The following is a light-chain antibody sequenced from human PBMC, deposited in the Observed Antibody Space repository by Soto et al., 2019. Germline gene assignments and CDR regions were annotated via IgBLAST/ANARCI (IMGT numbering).Light chain of an antibody. CDR1: ATDVGAYNY. Sequence: LTQPSPVPASPGRSRTIACTGTATDVGAYNYVSWYQQHPGRPPKLMIYDVARWPSGVPGRFSVSTSGNTASLTISGLQAEDEADYFCCSYAGGYTYLFGTGAKVTVL. CDR2: DVA. CDR3: CSYAGGYTYL. V-gene: IGLV2-11*01. J-gene: IGLJ1*01.